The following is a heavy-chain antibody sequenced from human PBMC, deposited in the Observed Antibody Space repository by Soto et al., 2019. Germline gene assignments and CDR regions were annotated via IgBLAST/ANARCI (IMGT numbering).Heavy chain of an antibody. V-gene: IGHV5-10-1*01. Sequence: GESLKISCKGSGYSFTSYWISWVRQMPGKGLEWMGRIDPSDSYTNYSPSFQGHVTISADKSISTAYLQWSSLQASDTAMYYCARRGYCSSTSCYTSNSFDPWGQGTLVTVSS. CDR1: GYSFTSYW. CDR2: IDPSDSYT. CDR3: ARRGYCSSTSCYTSNSFDP. J-gene: IGHJ5*02. D-gene: IGHD2-2*02.